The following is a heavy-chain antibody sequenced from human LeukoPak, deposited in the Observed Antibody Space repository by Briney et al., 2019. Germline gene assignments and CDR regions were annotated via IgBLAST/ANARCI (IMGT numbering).Heavy chain of an antibody. CDR2: IYYSGST. D-gene: IGHD1-26*01. Sequence: SETLSLTCTVSGGPISSYYWSWIRQPPGKGLEWIGYIYYSGSTNYNPSLKSRVTISVDTSKNQFSLKLSSVTAADTAVYYCARLRYRDPYYSDYWGQGTLVTVSS. J-gene: IGHJ4*02. CDR1: GGPISSYY. V-gene: IGHV4-59*08. CDR3: ARLRYRDPYYSDY.